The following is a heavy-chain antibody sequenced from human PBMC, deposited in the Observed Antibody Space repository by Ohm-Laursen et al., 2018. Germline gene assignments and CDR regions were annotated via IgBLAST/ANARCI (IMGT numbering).Heavy chain of an antibody. V-gene: IGHV3-23*01. CDR1: GFTFSISG. J-gene: IGHJ4*02. CDR2: ISVSGSST. Sequence: SLRLSCTASGFTFSISGMTWVRQAPGKGLEWVSGISVSGSSTDYADSVKGRFTISRDNSKNTLYLQMNNLRAEDTAVYYCAKGTTDVDYWGQGTLVTVSS. D-gene: IGHD1-1*01. CDR3: AKGTTDVDY.